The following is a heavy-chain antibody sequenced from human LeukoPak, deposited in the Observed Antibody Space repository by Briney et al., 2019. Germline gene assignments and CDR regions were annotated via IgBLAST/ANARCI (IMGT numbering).Heavy chain of an antibody. Sequence: ASVKVSCKASGYTFTSYDINWVRQATGQGREWMGWMNPNSGNTGYAQKFQGRVTMTRNTSISTAYMELSSLRSEDTAVYYCARTYYYDSSGYWERSPHTFDYWGQGTLVTVSS. CDR2: MNPNSGNT. CDR1: GYTFTSYD. CDR3: ARTYYYDSSGYWERSPHTFDY. J-gene: IGHJ4*02. V-gene: IGHV1-8*01. D-gene: IGHD3-22*01.